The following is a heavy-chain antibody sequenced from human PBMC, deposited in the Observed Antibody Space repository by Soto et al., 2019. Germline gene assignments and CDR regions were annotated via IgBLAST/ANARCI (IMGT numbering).Heavy chain of an antibody. J-gene: IGHJ4*02. CDR1: GASITFGGYS. V-gene: IGHV4-30-2*01. CDR2: INHLETT. CDR3: ARGGGSDSFDY. D-gene: IGHD1-26*01. Sequence: SETLSLTCTVSGASITFGGYSWSWIRQTPGKGLEWIGYINHLETTFYNPSFESRLTLSIDRAKNQSSLKLHSMSAADRAVYFCARGGGSDSFDYWGQGILVTVSS.